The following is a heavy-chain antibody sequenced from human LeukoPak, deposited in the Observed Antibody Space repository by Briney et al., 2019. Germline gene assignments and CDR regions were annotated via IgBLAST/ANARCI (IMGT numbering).Heavy chain of an antibody. J-gene: IGHJ4*02. CDR3: VRQAGRAGGQ. Sequence: GGSLRLSCAASGFSFDDYYLSWIRQAPGKGLEWISFISASGGMMDHADSVKGRFTISRDNAKSFLYLQMNSLRVEDTAVYHCVRQAGRAGGQWGQGTLIAVSS. CDR2: ISASGGMM. D-gene: IGHD3-10*01. V-gene: IGHV3-11*01. CDR1: GFSFDDYY.